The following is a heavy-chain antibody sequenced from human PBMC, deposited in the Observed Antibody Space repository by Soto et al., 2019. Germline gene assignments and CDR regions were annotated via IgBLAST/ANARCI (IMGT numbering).Heavy chain of an antibody. CDR3: ARRTLGSAIGIGDY. V-gene: IGHV1-18*01. D-gene: IGHD7-27*01. Sequence: QIQLVQSGAEVKVPGASVKVSCRASRYIFNNYGITWVRQAPGQGLEWMGFITADNGDTKFAEKLQGRVSMTTDTSTNTAYMELRNLRSDDTALYYCARRTLGSAIGIGDYWGQGTLVTVSS. CDR2: ITADNGDT. J-gene: IGHJ4*02. CDR1: RYIFNNYG.